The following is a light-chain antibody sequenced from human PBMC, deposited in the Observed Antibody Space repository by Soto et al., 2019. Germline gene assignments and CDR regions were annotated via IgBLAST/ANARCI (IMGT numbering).Light chain of an antibody. CDR3: HQYGNSPWT. Sequence: SMLTQSTGTLSISPGESAPLSCSARQRVSSSYLAWYQQKPGQAPRLLIFGGSSRATGIPDRFSGSGGWADFSLPISRLEPEEFSVYHCHQYGNSPWTFGQGTKVAIK. CDR1: QRVSSSY. J-gene: IGKJ1*01. V-gene: IGKV3-20*01. CDR2: GGS.